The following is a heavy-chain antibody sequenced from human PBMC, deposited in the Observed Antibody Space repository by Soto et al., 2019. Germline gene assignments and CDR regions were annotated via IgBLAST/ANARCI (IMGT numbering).Heavy chain of an antibody. CDR2: IYYSGST. V-gene: IGHV4-39*01. CDR1: GGSISSSSYY. CDR3: ARLSSSWYVAYYYYYMDV. Sequence: QLQLQESGPGLVKPSETLSLTCTVSGGSISSSSYYWGWIRQPPGKGLEWIGSIYYSGSTYYNPSLKSRVTISVDTSKNQFSLKLSSVTAADTAVYYCARLSSSWYVAYYYYYMDVWGKGTTVTVSS. D-gene: IGHD6-13*01. J-gene: IGHJ6*03.